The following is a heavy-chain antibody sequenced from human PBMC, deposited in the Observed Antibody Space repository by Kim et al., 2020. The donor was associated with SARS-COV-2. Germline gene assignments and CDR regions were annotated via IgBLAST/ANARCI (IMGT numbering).Heavy chain of an antibody. J-gene: IGHJ4*02. Sequence: GGSLRLSCAASGFTFSSNWMHWVRQAPGKGLVWVSRINSDGGITSYADSAKGRFTVSRDNAKSTLYLQMSSLRAEDTAVYYCASRRYTGTYYYFDYWGQGTLVTVSS. CDR2: INSDGGIT. CDR3: ASRRYTGTYYYFDY. D-gene: IGHD1-26*01. V-gene: IGHV3-74*01. CDR1: GFTFSSNW.